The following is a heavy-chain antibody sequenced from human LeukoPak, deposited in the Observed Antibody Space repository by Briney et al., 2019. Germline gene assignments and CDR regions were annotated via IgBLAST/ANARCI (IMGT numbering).Heavy chain of an antibody. D-gene: IGHD3-10*01. J-gene: IGHJ4*02. CDR3: ARDPGYYYGSGSYYKAPPDY. CDR1: GFTFSSFA. CDR2: IGSDSGAI. Sequence: GGSLRLSCAASGFTFSSFAMIWVRQAPGKGPEWVSVIGSDSGAIQYADSVKGRFTISRDNTKNSLYLQMNSLRAEDTAVYYCARDPGYYYGSGSYYKAPPDYWGQGTLVTVSS. V-gene: IGHV3-21*04.